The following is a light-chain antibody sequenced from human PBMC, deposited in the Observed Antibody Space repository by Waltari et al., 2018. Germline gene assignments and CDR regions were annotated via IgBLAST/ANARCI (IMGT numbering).Light chain of an antibody. CDR2: LEGSGSY. CDR3: ETWESRV. Sequence: QPVLTQSSSASASLGSLVKLTCTLSRGHSSYIIAWHQQQPGKAPRYLMKLEGSGSYNKGSGVPDRFSGSSSGADRYLTISNLQSEDEADYYCETWESRVFGGGTKLTVL. CDR1: RGHSSYI. V-gene: IGLV4-60*03. J-gene: IGLJ3*02.